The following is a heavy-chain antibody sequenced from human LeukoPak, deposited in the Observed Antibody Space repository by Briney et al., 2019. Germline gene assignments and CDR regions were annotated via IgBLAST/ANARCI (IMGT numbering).Heavy chain of an antibody. V-gene: IGHV4-59*01. D-gene: IGHD1-26*01. CDR3: ARDRGTYFDY. Sequence: SGTLSLTCTVSGGSISSYYWSWIRQPPAKGLEWVGYIYYSGSTNYNPSLQSRVTISVDTYKNQFSLKLSSVTAADTAVYYCARDRGTYFDYWVQGTLDTVSS. CDR2: IYYSGST. CDR1: GGSISSYY. J-gene: IGHJ4*02.